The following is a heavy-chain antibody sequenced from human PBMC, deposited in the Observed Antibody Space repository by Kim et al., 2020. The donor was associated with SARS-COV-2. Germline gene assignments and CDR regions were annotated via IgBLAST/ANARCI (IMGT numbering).Heavy chain of an antibody. CDR1: GFTFSSQS. J-gene: IGHJ4*02. CDR3: TRGGRPGVRTDY. V-gene: IGHV3-21*01. CDR2: ISAASDYI. D-gene: IGHD1-1*01. Sequence: GGSLRLSCAASGFTFSSQSMNWVRQAPGKGLEWVSSISAASDYIFYADSVNGRFTISRDNAKRSLFLQMNSLRAEDTALYYCTRGGRPGVRTDYWGQGTLVAVFS.